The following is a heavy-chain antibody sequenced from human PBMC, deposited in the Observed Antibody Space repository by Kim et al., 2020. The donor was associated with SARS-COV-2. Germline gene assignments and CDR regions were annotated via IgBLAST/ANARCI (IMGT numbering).Heavy chain of an antibody. CDR3: ARGYSSSWYLSRPYYFDY. CDR2: TYYRSKWYN. J-gene: IGHJ4*02. Sequence: SQTLSLTCAISGDSVSSNSAAWNWIRQSPSRGLEWLGRTYYRSKWYNDYAVSVKSRITINPDTSKNQFSLQLYSVTPEDTAVYYCARGYSSSWYLSRPYYFDYWGQGTLVTVSS. CDR1: GDSVSSNSAA. V-gene: IGHV6-1*01. D-gene: IGHD6-13*01.